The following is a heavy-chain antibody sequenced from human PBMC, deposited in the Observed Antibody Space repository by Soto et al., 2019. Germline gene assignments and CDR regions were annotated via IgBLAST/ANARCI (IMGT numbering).Heavy chain of an antibody. CDR1: GFTFSSYA. Sequence: PGGSLRLSCAASGFTFSSYAMSWVRQAPGKGLEWVSAISGSGGSTYYADSVKGRFTISRDNSKNTLYLQMNSLRAEDTAVYYCAKDMQSGDYDFWSGYSPALFDYWGQGTLVTVSS. D-gene: IGHD3-3*01. CDR3: AKDMQSGDYDFWSGYSPALFDY. CDR2: ISGSGGST. V-gene: IGHV3-23*01. J-gene: IGHJ4*02.